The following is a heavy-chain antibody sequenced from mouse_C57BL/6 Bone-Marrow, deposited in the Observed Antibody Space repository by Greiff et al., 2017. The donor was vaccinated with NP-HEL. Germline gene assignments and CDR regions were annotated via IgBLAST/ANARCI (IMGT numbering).Heavy chain of an antibody. D-gene: IGHD2-10*01. CDR2: ISSGSSTI. CDR1: GFTFSDFG. CDR3: ARAYPYAMDY. V-gene: IGHV5-17*01. J-gene: IGHJ4*01. Sequence: DVMLVESGGGLVKPGGSLKLSCAASGFTFSDFGMHWVRQAPEKGLEWVAYISSGSSTIYYADTVKGRFTISRDNAKNTLFLQMTSLRSEDTAMYYCARAYPYAMDYWGQGTSVTVSS.